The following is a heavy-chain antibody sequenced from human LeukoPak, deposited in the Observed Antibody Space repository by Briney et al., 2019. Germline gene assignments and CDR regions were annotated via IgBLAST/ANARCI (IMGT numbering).Heavy chain of an antibody. V-gene: IGHV3-23*01. J-gene: IGHJ4*02. CDR3: AKDRGY. Sequence: PGGSLRLSCAASGFTFSNYVMSWVRQAPGKRPGWVSGISASGDTTYYADSVKGRFTISRDNSKNTLYLQMNSLRADDTAVYYCAKDRGYWGQGTLVAVSS. CDR2: ISASGDTT. CDR1: GFTFSNYV.